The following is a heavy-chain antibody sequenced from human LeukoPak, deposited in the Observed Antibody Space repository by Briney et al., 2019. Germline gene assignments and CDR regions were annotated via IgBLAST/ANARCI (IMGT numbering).Heavy chain of an antibody. CDR3: ARGMSGRYLGLLDY. CDR2: IYVEDSDT. V-gene: IGHV5-51*01. CDR1: GYSFTTNW. Sequence: GESLKISCKGSGYSFTTNWIGWVRQMPGKGLEWLGVIYVEDSDTRYSPSFQGQVTISADKSISTAYLQWSSLKASDTAMYYRARGMSGRYLGLLDYWGQGTLVTVSS. J-gene: IGHJ4*02. D-gene: IGHD1-26*01.